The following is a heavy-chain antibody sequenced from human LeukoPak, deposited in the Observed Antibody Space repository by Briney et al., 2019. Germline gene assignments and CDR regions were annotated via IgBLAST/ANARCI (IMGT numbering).Heavy chain of an antibody. Sequence: ASVKVSCKASGYTFTGYYMHWVRQAPGQGLEWMGWINPNSGGTNYAQRFQGRVTMTRDTSISTAYMVLSRLRSDDTAVYYCARDYPYYYGSGSSTDYWGQGTLVTVSS. V-gene: IGHV1-2*02. D-gene: IGHD3-10*01. CDR1: GYTFTGYY. J-gene: IGHJ4*02. CDR3: ARDYPYYYGSGSSTDY. CDR2: INPNSGGT.